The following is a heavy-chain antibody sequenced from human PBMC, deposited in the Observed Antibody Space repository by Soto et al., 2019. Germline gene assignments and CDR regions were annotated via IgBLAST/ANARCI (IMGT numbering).Heavy chain of an antibody. J-gene: IGHJ4*02. D-gene: IGHD6-19*01. CDR1: GFTVSSNY. CDR3: ARDRPYSSGWYHDY. Sequence: GGSLRLSCAASGFTVSSNYMSWVRQAPGKGLEWVSVIYSGGSTYYADSVKGRFTISKDNSKNTLYLKMNSLRAEDTAVYYCARDRPYSSGWYHDYWGQGTLVTVSS. V-gene: IGHV3-66*01. CDR2: IYSGGST.